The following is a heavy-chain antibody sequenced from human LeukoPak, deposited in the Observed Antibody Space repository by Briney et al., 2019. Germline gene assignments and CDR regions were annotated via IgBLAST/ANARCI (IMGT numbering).Heavy chain of an antibody. CDR1: GGSISTYY. CDR2: VYDSGTT. D-gene: IGHD3-16*01. Sequence: SETLSLICSLSGGSISTYYWSWLRQPPGKGLDWLGYVYDSGTTSYNPSLERRVTISSDRSKNELSLHLRSVTAADTDVYYCARPGGTLGYIDYWGQGSVVTVAS. V-gene: IGHV4-59*08. J-gene: IGHJ4*02. CDR3: ARPGGTLGYIDY.